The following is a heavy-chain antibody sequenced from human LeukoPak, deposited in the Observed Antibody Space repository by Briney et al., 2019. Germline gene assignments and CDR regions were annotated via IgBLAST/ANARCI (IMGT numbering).Heavy chain of an antibody. CDR1: GGTFSSYA. V-gene: IGHV1-69*05. CDR3: ARAARAVAGTLDY. J-gene: IGHJ4*02. CDR2: IIPIFGAA. D-gene: IGHD6-19*01. Sequence: SVKVSCKASGGTFSSYAISWVRQAAGQGLEWRGRIIPIFGAANYAQKFQGRVTITTEESTSTAYMGLSSLRSDDKAGYSCARAARAVAGTLDYWGEGTLVTVSS.